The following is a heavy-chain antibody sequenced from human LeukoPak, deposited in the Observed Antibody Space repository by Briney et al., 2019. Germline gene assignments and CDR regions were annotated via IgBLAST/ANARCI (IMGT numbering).Heavy chain of an antibody. J-gene: IGHJ4*02. CDR1: GGSFSGYY. CDR2: INHSGST. Sequence: ETLSLTCAVYGGSFSGYYWSWIRQPPGKGLEWIGEINHSGSTNYNPSLKSRVTISADTSKNQFSLKLSSVTAADTAVYYCARRRYSYGPFDYWGQGTLVTVSS. CDR3: ARRRYSYGPFDY. D-gene: IGHD5-18*01. V-gene: IGHV4-34*01.